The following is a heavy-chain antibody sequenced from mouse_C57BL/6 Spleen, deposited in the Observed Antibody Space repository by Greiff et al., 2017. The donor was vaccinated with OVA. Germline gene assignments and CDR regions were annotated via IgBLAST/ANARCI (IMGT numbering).Heavy chain of an antibody. CDR3: ARGLTTVVASYYYARDY. V-gene: IGHV1-18*01. D-gene: IGHD1-1*01. CDR2: INPNNGGT. J-gene: IGHJ4*01. CDR1: GYTFTDYN. Sequence: VQLKQSGPELVKPGASVKIPCKASGYTFTDYNMDWVKQSHGKSLEWIGDINPNNGGTIYNQKFKGKATLTVDKSSSTAYMELRSLTSEDTAVYYCARGLTTVVASYYYARDYWGQGTSVTVSS.